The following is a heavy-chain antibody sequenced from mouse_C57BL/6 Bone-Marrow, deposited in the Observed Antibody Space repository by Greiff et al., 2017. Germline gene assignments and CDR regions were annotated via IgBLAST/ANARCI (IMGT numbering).Heavy chain of an antibody. D-gene: IGHD2-5*01. J-gene: IGHJ3*01. CDR1: GYSITSGYY. Sequence: EVQLQESGPGLVKPSQSLSLTCSVTGYSITSGYYWNWIRQFPGNKLEWMGYISYDGSNNYNPSLKNRISITRDTSKNQFFLKLNSVTTEDTATYYCARDASNYPFAYWGQGTLVTVSA. V-gene: IGHV3-6*01. CDR2: ISYDGSN. CDR3: ARDASNYPFAY.